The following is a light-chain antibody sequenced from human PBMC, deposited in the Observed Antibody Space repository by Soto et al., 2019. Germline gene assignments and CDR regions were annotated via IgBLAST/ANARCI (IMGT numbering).Light chain of an antibody. Sequence: EIVLTQSPATLSLSPGERATLSCRASQSVSNSLAWYQQKPGQAPRLLIYDASNRATGIPARFSGSGSGTDFTLTISRLESEDFAVYYCQQRSNWPYTFGQGTKLEIK. V-gene: IGKV3-11*01. CDR3: QQRSNWPYT. J-gene: IGKJ2*01. CDR2: DAS. CDR1: QSVSNS.